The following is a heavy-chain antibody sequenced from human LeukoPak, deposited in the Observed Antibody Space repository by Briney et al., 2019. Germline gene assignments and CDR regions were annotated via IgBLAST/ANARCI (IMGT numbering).Heavy chain of an antibody. D-gene: IGHD6-13*01. CDR2: ITGGGSR. CDR1: GFTFNKYA. V-gene: IGHV3-43*02. CDR3: AKEARGSSWTGFDY. Sequence: GGSLRLSCAASGFTFNKYAMNWVRQAPGKGLEWVSGITGGGSRYYADSMKGRFTISRDNSKNSLYLQMNSLRTEDTALYYCAKEARGSSWTGFDYWGQGALVIVSS. J-gene: IGHJ4*02.